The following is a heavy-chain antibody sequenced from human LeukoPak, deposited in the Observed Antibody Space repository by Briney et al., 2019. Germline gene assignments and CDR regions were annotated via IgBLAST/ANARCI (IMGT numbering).Heavy chain of an antibody. D-gene: IGHD3-10*01. J-gene: IGHJ5*02. CDR1: GGSISSYY. CDR2: IYYSGST. V-gene: IGHV4-59*12. Sequence: SETLSLTCTVSGGSISSYYWSWIRQPPGKGLEWIGYIYYSGSTNYNPSLKSRVTISVDTSKNQFSLKLSSVTAADTAVYYCARRLGYYYGSGSYSSGWFDPWGQGTLVTVSS. CDR3: ARRLGYYYGSGSYSSGWFDP.